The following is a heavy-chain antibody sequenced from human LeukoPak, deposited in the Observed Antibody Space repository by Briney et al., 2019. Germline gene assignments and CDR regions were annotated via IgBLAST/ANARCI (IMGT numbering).Heavy chain of an antibody. V-gene: IGHV4-59*02. D-gene: IGHD2/OR15-2a*01. Sequence: SETLSLTCSVSGASVSSSHWNWIRQSPGKGLEWIANADYNGSTKYNPSLRGRGTMSLDTSKNQFHLKLESVTAADTARYFCARGFYGPFDRWGQGTLVTVSS. CDR3: ARGFYGPFDR. CDR1: GASVSSSH. CDR2: ADYNGST. J-gene: IGHJ5*02.